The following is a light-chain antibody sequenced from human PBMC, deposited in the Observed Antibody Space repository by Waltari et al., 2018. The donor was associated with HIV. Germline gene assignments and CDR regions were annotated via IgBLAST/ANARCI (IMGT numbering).Light chain of an antibody. J-gene: IGLJ3*02. CDR2: EDK. CDR3: QSLDNTNHM. CDR1: SGSIATNY. V-gene: IGLV6-57*04. Sequence: NFMLTQPHSVSESPGKTVTISCTRSSGSIATNYVQWYQQRTGRAHTTVIYEDKQSPSGVPDRFSGSIDSTSNAASLTISGLKTEDEADYYCQSLDNTNHMLGGGIKLTVL.